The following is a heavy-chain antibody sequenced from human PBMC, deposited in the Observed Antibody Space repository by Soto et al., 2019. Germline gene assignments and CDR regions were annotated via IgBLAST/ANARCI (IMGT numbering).Heavy chain of an antibody. V-gene: IGHV3-48*02. Sequence: APGKGLEWVSYISSSSSTIYYADSVKGRFTISRDNAKNSLYLQMNSLRDEDTAVYYCASELAATPWFDPCGQGTLVTLSS. D-gene: IGHD1-1*01. CDR3: ASELAATPWFDP. CDR2: ISSSSSTI. J-gene: IGHJ5*02.